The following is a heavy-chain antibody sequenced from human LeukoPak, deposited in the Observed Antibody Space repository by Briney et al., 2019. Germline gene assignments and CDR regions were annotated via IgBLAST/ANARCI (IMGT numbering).Heavy chain of an antibody. CDR3: AKDGVGDSSGYYLLEH. D-gene: IGHD3-22*01. J-gene: IGHJ1*01. Sequence: GGSLRLSCAASGFTFSNYAMSWVRQAPGKGLEWVSAMSVSGGSTYYADSVKGRFTVSRDNSKNTLYLEMKSLRGEDTAVYYCAKDGVGDSSGYYLLEHWGQGTLVTVSS. V-gene: IGHV3-23*01. CDR1: GFTFSNYA. CDR2: MSVSGGST.